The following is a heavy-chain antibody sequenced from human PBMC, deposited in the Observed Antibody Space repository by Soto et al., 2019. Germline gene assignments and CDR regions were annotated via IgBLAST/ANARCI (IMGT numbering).Heavy chain of an antibody. J-gene: IGHJ6*02. Sequence: GRSLRLSCTASGFTFSSYAMSWVRQAPGKGLGWVSIISGSAGRTYYADSVKGRFTVSRDNSKNTLYLQMNSLRAEDTAVYYCAKVTSARVFYFGLDVWGQGTTVTVSS. CDR1: GFTFSSYA. CDR3: AKVTSARVFYFGLDV. D-gene: IGHD2-2*01. CDR2: ISGSAGRT. V-gene: IGHV3-23*01.